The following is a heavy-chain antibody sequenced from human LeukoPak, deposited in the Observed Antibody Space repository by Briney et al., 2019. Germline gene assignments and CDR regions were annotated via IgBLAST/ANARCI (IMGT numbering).Heavy chain of an antibody. J-gene: IGHJ6*02. CDR1: GYTFTSYD. Sequence: RASVMVSCKASGYTFTSYDINWVRQATGQGLEWMGWMNPNSGNTGYAQKFQGRVTMTRNTSISTAYMELSSLRSEDTAVYYCARGRTFVVVPAGVYYYYYGMDVWGQGTTVTVSS. CDR2: MNPNSGNT. D-gene: IGHD2-2*01. CDR3: ARGRTFVVVPAGVYYYYYGMDV. V-gene: IGHV1-8*01.